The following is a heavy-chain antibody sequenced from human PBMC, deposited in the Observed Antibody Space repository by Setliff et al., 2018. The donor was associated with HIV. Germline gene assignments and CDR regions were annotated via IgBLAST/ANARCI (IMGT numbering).Heavy chain of an antibody. D-gene: IGHD6-19*01. CDR1: GASISSDY. CDR2: IYTSGST. Sequence: SETLSLTCTVSGASISSDYYRSWIRQPPGKGLEWIGYIYTSGSTNYNPSLKSRVTISVDTSKNQFSLKLRSVTAADTAVYYCEVAGQWGQGTLVTVSS. CDR3: EVAGQ. J-gene: IGHJ4*02. V-gene: IGHV4-4*09.